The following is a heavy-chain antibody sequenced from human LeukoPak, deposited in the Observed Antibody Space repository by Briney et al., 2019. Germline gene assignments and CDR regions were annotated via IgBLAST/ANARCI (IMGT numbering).Heavy chain of an antibody. Sequence: GGSLRLSCAASGFTFSDYYMNWVRQAPGKGLEWVSYISSSGSTIYYADSVKGRFTISRDNAKNSLSLQMNSLRAEDTALYYCARILRFSPHYWGQGTLVTVSS. V-gene: IGHV3-11*04. J-gene: IGHJ4*02. CDR1: GFTFSDYY. CDR3: ARILRFSPHY. CDR2: ISSSGSTI. D-gene: IGHD3-3*01.